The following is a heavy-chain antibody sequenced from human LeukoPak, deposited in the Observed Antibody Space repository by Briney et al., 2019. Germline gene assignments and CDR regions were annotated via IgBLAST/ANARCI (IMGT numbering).Heavy chain of an antibody. CDR1: GFAFSSYT. V-gene: IGHV3-21*01. Sequence: GGSLRLSCAASGFAFSSYTMNWVRQAPGMGLEWVSSISSSSSFIYYADSVKGRFTISRDSAKNSLFPQMNGLRTEDTAVYYCAREDYYYDSSGYHDAFDIWGQGTMVTVSS. CDR2: ISSSSSFI. CDR3: AREDYYYDSSGYHDAFDI. J-gene: IGHJ3*02. D-gene: IGHD3-22*01.